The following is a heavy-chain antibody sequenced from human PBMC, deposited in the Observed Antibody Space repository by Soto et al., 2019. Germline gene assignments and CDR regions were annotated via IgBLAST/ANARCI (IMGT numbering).Heavy chain of an antibody. D-gene: IGHD3-9*01. Sequence: ASVKVSCKASGYTFTSYGISWVRQAPGQGLEWMGWISAYNGNTNYAQKLQGRVTMTTDTSTSTAYMELRSLRSDDTAVYYCARTKNYDILTGYYAWFDPWGQGTLVTVSS. V-gene: IGHV1-18*01. CDR1: GYTFTSYG. CDR3: ARTKNYDILTGYYAWFDP. J-gene: IGHJ5*02. CDR2: ISAYNGNT.